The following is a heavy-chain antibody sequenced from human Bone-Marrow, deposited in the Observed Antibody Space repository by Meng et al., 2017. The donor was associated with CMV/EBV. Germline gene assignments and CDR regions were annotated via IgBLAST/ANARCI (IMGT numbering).Heavy chain of an antibody. Sequence: GGSLRLSCAASGLTFDDYAMHWVRQAPGKGLEWVSGISWNSNRIGYADSVKGRFTISRDNAKNSLYLQMNSLRAEDTALYYCAKDSEIRTYYDFWSGYPEVGYFDSWGQGTLVTVSS. CDR1: GLTFDDYA. V-gene: IGHV3-9*01. CDR3: AKDSEIRTYYDFWSGYPEVGYFDS. D-gene: IGHD3-3*01. J-gene: IGHJ4*02. CDR2: ISWNSNRI.